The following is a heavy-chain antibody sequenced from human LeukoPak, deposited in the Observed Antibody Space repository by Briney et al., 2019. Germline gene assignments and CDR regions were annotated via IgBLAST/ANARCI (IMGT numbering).Heavy chain of an antibody. CDR2: IYTSGST. Sequence: SETLSLTCTVSGGSISSGGYYWSWIRQPAGKGLEWIGRIYTSGSTNYNPSLKSRVTISVDTSKNQFSLKLSSVTAADTAVYYCARVASTYYYDSSGYYYDPLFDYWGQGTLVTVSS. D-gene: IGHD3-22*01. J-gene: IGHJ4*02. V-gene: IGHV4-61*02. CDR3: ARVASTYYYDSSGYYYDPLFDY. CDR1: GGSISSGGYY.